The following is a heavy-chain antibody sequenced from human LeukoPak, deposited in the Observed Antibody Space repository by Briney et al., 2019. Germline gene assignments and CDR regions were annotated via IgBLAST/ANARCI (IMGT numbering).Heavy chain of an antibody. J-gene: IGHJ4*02. CDR3: AREYYYGSGSLIY. D-gene: IGHD3-10*01. Sequence: SETLSLTCAVYGGSFSGYYWSWIRQPPGKGLEWIGEINHSGSTNYNPSLKSRVTISVDTSKNQFSLKLSSVTAADTAVYYCAREYYYGSGSLIYWGQGTLVTVSS. CDR1: GGSFSGYY. CDR2: INHSGST. V-gene: IGHV4-34*01.